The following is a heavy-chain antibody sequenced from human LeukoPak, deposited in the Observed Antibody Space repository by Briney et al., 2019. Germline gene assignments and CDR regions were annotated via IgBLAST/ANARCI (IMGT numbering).Heavy chain of an antibody. CDR1: GYTFTGYY. CDR3: ARGAYYDFWSGVDY. D-gene: IGHD3-3*01. CDR2: INPNSGGT. J-gene: IGHJ4*02. Sequence: GASVKVSCKASGYTFTGYYMQWVRQAPGQGLEWMGWINPNSGGTNYAQKFQGRVTMTRDTSISTAYMELSRLRSDDTAVYYCARGAYYDFWSGVDYWGQGTLVTVSS. V-gene: IGHV1-2*02.